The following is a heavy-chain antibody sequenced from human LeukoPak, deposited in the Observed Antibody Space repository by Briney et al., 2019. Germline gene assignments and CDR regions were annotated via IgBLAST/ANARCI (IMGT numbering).Heavy chain of an antibody. D-gene: IGHD5-24*01. Sequence: SETLSLTCAVYGGSFSGYHWSWFRQPPGKGLEWIGYIYYSGTTRYNPSLKSRVTISVDTSKNQFSLNLNSVTAADTAVYYCARGPDDFDYWGQGTLVTVSS. CDR2: IYYSGTT. V-gene: IGHV4-59*01. J-gene: IGHJ4*02. CDR3: ARGPDDFDY. CDR1: GGSFSGYH.